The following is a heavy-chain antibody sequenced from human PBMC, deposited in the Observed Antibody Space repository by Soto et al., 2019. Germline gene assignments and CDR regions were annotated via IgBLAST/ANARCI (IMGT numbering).Heavy chain of an antibody. CDR3: ARAVHTMIQGVRFRVDQ. CDR1: GYTFTAYY. V-gene: IGHV1-2*02. J-gene: IGHJ4*02. D-gene: IGHD3-10*01. Sequence: QVQLVQSGAEMKKPGASVKVSCESSGYTFTAYYIHWVRQAPGHGLEWMGWINPNGGGTKYAQKFNGKVTMNSDTSINTAYMELTRLTSDDTAVYYCARAVHTMIQGVRFRVDQWGQGTLVTVSS. CDR2: INPNGGGT.